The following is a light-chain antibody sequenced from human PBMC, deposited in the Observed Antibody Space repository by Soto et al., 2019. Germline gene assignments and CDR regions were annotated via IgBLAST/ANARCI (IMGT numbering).Light chain of an antibody. Sequence: EIVMTQSPATLSVSPGERATLSCRASQSVSSNLAWYQQKPGQAPRLLIYGASTRATGIPAGLSGSGSGTEFTLTVSSLESEDVAVYYCQQYNNWPPWTFGQGTQVEIK. CDR2: GAS. V-gene: IGKV3-15*01. J-gene: IGKJ1*01. CDR3: QQYNNWPPWT. CDR1: QSVSSN.